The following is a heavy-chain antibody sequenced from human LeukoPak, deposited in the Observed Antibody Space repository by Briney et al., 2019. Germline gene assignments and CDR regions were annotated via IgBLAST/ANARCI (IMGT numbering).Heavy chain of an antibody. CDR3: ARDYYDSSGYYRFFY. Sequence: SETLSLTCAVYGGSFSGYYWGWIRQPPGKGLEWIGEINHSGSTNYNPSLKSRVTISVDTSKNQFSLKLSSVTAADTAVYYCARDYYDSSGYYRFFYWGQGTLVTVSS. CDR2: INHSGST. D-gene: IGHD3-22*01. V-gene: IGHV4-34*01. CDR1: GGSFSGYY. J-gene: IGHJ4*02.